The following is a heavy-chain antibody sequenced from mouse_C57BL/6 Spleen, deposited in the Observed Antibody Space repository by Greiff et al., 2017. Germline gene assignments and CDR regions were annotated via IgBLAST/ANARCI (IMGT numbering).Heavy chain of an antibody. CDR3: GRRRMGLPYYFDD. V-gene: IGHV5-17*01. D-gene: IGHD2-2*01. J-gene: IGHJ2*01. CDR2: ISSGSSTI. Sequence: EVQLVESGGGLVKPGASLKLSCAASGFTFSDYGMHWVRQAPEKGLEWVAYISSGSSTIYYADTVKGRFTISRDNAKNTLFLQMTSLRSEDTAMYYCGRRRMGLPYYFDDWGQGTTLTVSS. CDR1: GFTFSDYG.